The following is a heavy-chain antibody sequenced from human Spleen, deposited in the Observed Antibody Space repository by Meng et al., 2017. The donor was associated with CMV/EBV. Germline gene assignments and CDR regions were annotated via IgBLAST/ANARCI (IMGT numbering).Heavy chain of an antibody. CDR1: GYTFTGYY. Sequence: ASVKVSCKASGYTFTGYYINWVRQAPGQGLEWMGWINPNSGGTNYAHKFQGRVTMTRDRSISTAYMELTNLRSDDTAVYYCARDLTTVWVGTTNSFDYWGQGTLVTVSS. J-gene: IGHJ4*02. V-gene: IGHV1-2*02. CDR3: ARDLTTVWVGTTNSFDY. D-gene: IGHD1-26*01. CDR2: INPNSGGT.